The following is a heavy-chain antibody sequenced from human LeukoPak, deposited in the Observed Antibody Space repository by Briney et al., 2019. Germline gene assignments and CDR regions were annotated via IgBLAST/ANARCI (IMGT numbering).Heavy chain of an antibody. J-gene: IGHJ6*02. CDR3: AKDYYGSGSYPHYYVMDV. Sequence: HPGGSLRLSCVASGFIFSNYAMTWVRQAPGKGLEWVSGISDRGGRTYYADSVKGRFTISRDNSNNTLYLQMKSLRAEDTAVYYCAKDYYGSGSYPHYYVMDVWGQGTTATVSS. D-gene: IGHD3-10*01. CDR2: ISDRGGRT. V-gene: IGHV3-23*01. CDR1: GFIFSNYA.